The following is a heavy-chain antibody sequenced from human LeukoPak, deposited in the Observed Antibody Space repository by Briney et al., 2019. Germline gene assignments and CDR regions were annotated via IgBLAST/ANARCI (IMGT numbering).Heavy chain of an antibody. V-gene: IGHV4-61*02. CDR1: GGSISSGGYY. Sequence: SETLSLTCTVSGGSISSGGYYWSWIRQPAGKGLEWIGRIYTSGGTNYNPSLKSRVTISVDTSKNQFSLKLSSVTAADTAVYYCARDLYGMDVWGQGTTVTVSS. J-gene: IGHJ6*02. CDR2: IYTSGGT. CDR3: ARDLYGMDV.